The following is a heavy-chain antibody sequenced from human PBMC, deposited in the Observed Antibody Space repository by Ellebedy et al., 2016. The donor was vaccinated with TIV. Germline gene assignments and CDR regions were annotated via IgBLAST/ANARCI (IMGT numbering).Heavy chain of an antibody. CDR1: GYTFTSYA. Sequence: ASVKVSCKASGYTFTSYAISWVRQAPGQGLEWMGWISTYRDYTNYAQKFQGRVTMTTDTSTSTAYMELRTLRADDTAVYFCAREGVTGMFYFDFWGQGTLVTVSS. J-gene: IGHJ4*02. CDR2: ISTYRDYT. CDR3: AREGVTGMFYFDF. V-gene: IGHV1-18*01. D-gene: IGHD2-21*02.